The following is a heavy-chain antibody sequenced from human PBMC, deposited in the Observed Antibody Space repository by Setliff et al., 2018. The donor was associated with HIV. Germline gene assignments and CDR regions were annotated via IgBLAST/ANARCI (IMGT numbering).Heavy chain of an antibody. CDR3: ARELGASPHDVFDI. CDR1: GGSISGFH. J-gene: IGHJ3*02. Sequence: SETLSLTCTVSGGSISGFHWSWIRQSPGKGLEWIGYIYTGGSTNYNPSLKSRGTISVDTSKSQFSLELNSVTAADTAVYYCARELGASPHDVFDIWGQGTMVTVSS. CDR2: IYTGGST. D-gene: IGHD3-16*01. V-gene: IGHV4-4*08.